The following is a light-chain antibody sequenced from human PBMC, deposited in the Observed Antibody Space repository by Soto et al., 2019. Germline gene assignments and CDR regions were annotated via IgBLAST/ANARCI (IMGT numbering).Light chain of an antibody. V-gene: IGKV3-20*01. Sequence: VLTQSPASLSLSPGERAALSCRASQSVSSSHLVRYQQKPGQAPRLLIYGASPRATGIPDRFSGSGSGTYFTLTISRLEPEGFALYYCHQYGTSYTFGQGTKLEI. CDR3: HQYGTSYT. J-gene: IGKJ2*01. CDR2: GAS. CDR1: QSVSSSH.